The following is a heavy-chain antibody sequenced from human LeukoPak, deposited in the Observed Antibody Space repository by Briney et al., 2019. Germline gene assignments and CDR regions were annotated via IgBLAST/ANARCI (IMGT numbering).Heavy chain of an antibody. V-gene: IGHV1-46*01. D-gene: IGHD4-17*01. CDR1: GYTFTNYF. Sequence: GASVKVSCKASGYTFTNYFVYWVRQAPGQGLEWIGIINPTSVGREYAQKLQGRITMTRDTSTSTVYMELNSLRSDDTAVYYCARMGRGDQDWYFDLWGRGTLITVSS. CDR3: ARMGRGDQDWYFDL. CDR2: INPTSVGR. J-gene: IGHJ2*01.